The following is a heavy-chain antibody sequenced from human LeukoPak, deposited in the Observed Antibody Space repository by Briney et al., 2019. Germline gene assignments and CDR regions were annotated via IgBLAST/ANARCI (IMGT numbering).Heavy chain of an antibody. J-gene: IGHJ3*02. CDR1: GFTFSSYW. CDR3: AKCNRGSLNAFDI. Sequence: GGSLRLSCAASGFTFSSYWMHWVRQAPGKGLVWVSRINSDGSTTSYADSVKGRFTISRDNSKNTLYLQMNSLRAEDTAVYYCAKCNRGSLNAFDIWGQGTMVTVSS. CDR2: INSDGSTT. D-gene: IGHD3-16*01. V-gene: IGHV3-74*01.